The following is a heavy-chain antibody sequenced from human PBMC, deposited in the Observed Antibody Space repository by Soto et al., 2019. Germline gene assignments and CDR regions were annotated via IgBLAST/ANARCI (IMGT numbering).Heavy chain of an antibody. V-gene: IGHV3-64*01. CDR1: RCTFSSYA. D-gene: IGHD5-12*01. Sequence: GGALRLSCAASRCTFSSYAMHWVRQAPGKGLEYVSAISSNGGSTYYANSVKGRFTISRDNSKNTLYLQMGSLRAEDMAVYYCARDVGGYSGYAVDYWGQGT. J-gene: IGHJ4*02. CDR3: ARDVGGYSGYAVDY. CDR2: ISSNGGST.